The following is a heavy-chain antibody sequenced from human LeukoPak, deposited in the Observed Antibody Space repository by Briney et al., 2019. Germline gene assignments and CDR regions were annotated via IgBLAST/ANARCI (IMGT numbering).Heavy chain of an antibody. CDR2: IYYSGTT. CDR1: GGSISTYY. CDR3: ARVAVAAAGIF. Sequence: PSETLSLTCTVSGGSISTYYWNWIRQPPGKGLEWIGYIYYSGTTNYNPSLKSRVSMSVDTSKTQFSLKLSSVTAADTAVYYCARVAVAAAGIFWGQGTMVTVSS. D-gene: IGHD6-13*01. J-gene: IGHJ3*01. V-gene: IGHV4-59*12.